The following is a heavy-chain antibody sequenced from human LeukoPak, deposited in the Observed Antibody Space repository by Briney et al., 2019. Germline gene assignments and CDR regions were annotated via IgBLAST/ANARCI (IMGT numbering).Heavy chain of an antibody. CDR3: ARHKGYYDILTGHTLRLGWFDP. CDR2: IYYNGGT. CDR1: GYSISRTNYY. Sequence: LETLSLTCTVSGYSISRTNYYWGWVRQPPGKGLEWIWGIYYNGGTYYNPSLKSRVTISVDTSKNQFSLKLSSVTAADTAVYYCARHKGYYDILTGHTLRLGWFDPWGQGTLVTVSS. J-gene: IGHJ5*02. D-gene: IGHD3-9*01. V-gene: IGHV4-39*01.